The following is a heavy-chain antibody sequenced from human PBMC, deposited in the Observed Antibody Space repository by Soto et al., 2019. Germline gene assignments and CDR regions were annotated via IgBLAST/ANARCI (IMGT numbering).Heavy chain of an antibody. CDR2: IKQDGSEK. Sequence: GGSLRLSCAASGFTFSSDWMSWVRQAPGKGLEWVANIKQDGSEKYYVDSVKGRFTISRDNAKNSLYLQMNSLRAEDTAVYYCARKGTYYDFWSGYSGANYYYYMDVWGKGTTVTVSS. CDR1: GFTFSSDW. CDR3: ARKGTYYDFWSGYSGANYYYYMDV. D-gene: IGHD3-3*01. V-gene: IGHV3-7*01. J-gene: IGHJ6*03.